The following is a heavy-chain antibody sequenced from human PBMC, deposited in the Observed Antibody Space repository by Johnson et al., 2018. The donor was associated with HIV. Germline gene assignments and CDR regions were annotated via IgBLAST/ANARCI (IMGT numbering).Heavy chain of an antibody. CDR3: AKDKLGSSSFAFDI. V-gene: IGHV3-9*01. CDR2: ISWNSGSL. Sequence: VQLVESGGGLVQPGRSLRLSCAASGFTFDDYAMHWVRQAPGTGLEWVSGISWNSGSLGYADSVKGRFTISRDNAKNSLYLQMNSLRAEDTALYYCAKDKLGSSSFAFDIWGQGTMVTVSS. J-gene: IGHJ3*02. D-gene: IGHD6-13*01. CDR1: GFTFDDYA.